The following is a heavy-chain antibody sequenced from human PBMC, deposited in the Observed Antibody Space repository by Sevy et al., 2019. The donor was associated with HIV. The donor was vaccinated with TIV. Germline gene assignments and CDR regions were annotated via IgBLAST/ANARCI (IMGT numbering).Heavy chain of an antibody. Sequence: GGSLRLSCEASGFTFSDYWMTWVRQAPGKGLEWVASINRVGSEKYYVDSVKGRFIISSHNVKKSSFLQMNTLRVEDTAVYYCLRGGGGYWGQEILVTVSS. J-gene: IGHJ4*02. CDR1: GFTFSDYW. CDR3: LRGGGGY. CDR2: INRVGSEK. V-gene: IGHV3-7*01. D-gene: IGHD5-12*01.